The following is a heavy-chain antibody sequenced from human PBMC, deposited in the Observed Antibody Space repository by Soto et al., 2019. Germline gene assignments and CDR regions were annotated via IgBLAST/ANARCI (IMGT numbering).Heavy chain of an antibody. CDR1: GGTFSSYT. D-gene: IGHD6-13*01. J-gene: IGHJ5*02. Sequence: QVQLVQSGAEVKKPGSSVKVSCKASGGTFSSYTISWVRQAPGQGLEWMGRIIPILGIANYAQKFQGRVTITADKSTSTAYMELISLRSEDTAVYYCAILPWSSSWTQTDWCDPWGQATLVTVSS. V-gene: IGHV1-69*02. CDR3: AILPWSSSWTQTDWCDP. CDR2: IIPILGIA.